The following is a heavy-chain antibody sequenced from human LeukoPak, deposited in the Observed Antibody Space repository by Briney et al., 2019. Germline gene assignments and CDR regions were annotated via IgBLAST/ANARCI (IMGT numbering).Heavy chain of an antibody. CDR3: ARDKGSSGLDY. V-gene: IGHV4-34*01. Sequence: SETLSLTCAVYGGSFSGYYWSWIRQPPGKGLEWIGEINHSGSTNYNPSLKSRVTISVDTSKNQFSLKLSSVTAADTAVYYCARDKGSSGLDYWGQGTLVTVSS. CDR1: GGSFSGYY. CDR2: INHSGST. D-gene: IGHD6-25*01. J-gene: IGHJ4*02.